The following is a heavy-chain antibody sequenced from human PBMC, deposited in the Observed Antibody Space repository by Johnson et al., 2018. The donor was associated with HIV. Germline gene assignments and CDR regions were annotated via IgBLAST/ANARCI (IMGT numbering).Heavy chain of an antibody. D-gene: IGHD4/OR15-4a*01. V-gene: IGHV3-66*01. Sequence: VQLVESGGGLVQPGGSLRVSCAASGFTVSNNYMSWVRQAPGQGLEWVSLIYSGGSTYYADSVKGRFTISRDTSKNTLLLQMNSLRAEDTAVYYCARDSTPGGDDYVDYAFDIWGQVTLVTVSS. CDR1: GFTVSNNY. CDR2: IYSGGST. J-gene: IGHJ3*02. CDR3: ARDSTPGGDDYVDYAFDI.